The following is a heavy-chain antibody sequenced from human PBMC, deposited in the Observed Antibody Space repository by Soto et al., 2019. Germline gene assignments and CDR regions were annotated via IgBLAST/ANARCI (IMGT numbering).Heavy chain of an antibody. CDR1: GFTFSDSY. J-gene: IGHJ4*02. Sequence: GGSLRLSCAASGFTFSDSYMSWIRQAPGKGLEWISYITFSGNTVYYADSLKGRFTISRDNAKNSLYLQMNRLRTEDTAVYYCVKELVYYDTSGSSFDYWGQGTLVTVSS. CDR3: VKELVYYDTSGSSFDY. CDR2: ITFSGNTV. V-gene: IGHV3-11*04. D-gene: IGHD3-22*01.